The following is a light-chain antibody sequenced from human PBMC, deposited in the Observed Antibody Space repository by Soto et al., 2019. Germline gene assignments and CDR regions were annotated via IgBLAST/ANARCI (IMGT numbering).Light chain of an antibody. V-gene: IGKV3-15*01. CDR1: QSVSNN. J-gene: IGKJ1*01. CDR2: DAS. Sequence: DIVMTQSPATLSLTPGGRATLSCRASQSVSNNYLAWYQQKPGLAPRLVIYDASSRATGIPARFSGSGSGTDFTLTISGLQSEDFAIYYCLQYDTWPPGTFGQGTKVDVK. CDR3: LQYDTWPPGT.